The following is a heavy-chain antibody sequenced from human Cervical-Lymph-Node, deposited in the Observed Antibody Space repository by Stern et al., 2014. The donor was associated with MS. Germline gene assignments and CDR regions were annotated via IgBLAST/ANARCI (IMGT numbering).Heavy chain of an antibody. CDR3: ARGAYCCGDCYWGLYDL. CDR1: GGTFSESS. CDR2: IIPIFGEA. J-gene: IGHJ5*02. Sequence: QVKLVQSGAEVKKPGSSVKVSCKASGGTFSESSISWVRQAPGQGLEWVGGIIPIFGEADYAESFQGRVTITPDDTKGTAYLGLTSLTSEDTAVYYCARGAYCCGDCYWGLYDLWGQGTLVTVSS. V-gene: IGHV1-69*01. D-gene: IGHD2-21*02.